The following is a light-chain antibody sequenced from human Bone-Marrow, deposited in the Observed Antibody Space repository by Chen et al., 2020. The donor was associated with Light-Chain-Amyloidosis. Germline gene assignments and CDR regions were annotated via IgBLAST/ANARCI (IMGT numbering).Light chain of an antibody. Sequence: ETAMTQSPATLSVSPGERATLSCRASQSVSNMLAWYQRKPGQAPRLLLYHASTRATVIPARFSGSGSGTEFTLIISSLQSEDFALYYCQQYSNWPVTFGQGTRLEIK. CDR1: QSVSNM. V-gene: IGKV3-15*01. J-gene: IGKJ5*01. CDR2: HAS. CDR3: QQYSNWPVT.